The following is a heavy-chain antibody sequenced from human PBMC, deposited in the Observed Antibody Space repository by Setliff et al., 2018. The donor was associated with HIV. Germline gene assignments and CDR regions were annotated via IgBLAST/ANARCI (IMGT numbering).Heavy chain of an antibody. D-gene: IGHD1-1*01. CDR3: AVRDWNDGGGAFDV. CDR1: GGSISSRTYY. V-gene: IGHV4-39*07. CDR2: IYFSGST. J-gene: IGHJ3*01. Sequence: SETLSLTCSVSGGSISSRTYYWGWIRQPPGKGLGWIGSIYFSGSTYYTPSLRSRVTMSVDPSKNQFSLKLSPVTAADTAVYYCAVRDWNDGGGAFDVWGQGKLVTVSS.